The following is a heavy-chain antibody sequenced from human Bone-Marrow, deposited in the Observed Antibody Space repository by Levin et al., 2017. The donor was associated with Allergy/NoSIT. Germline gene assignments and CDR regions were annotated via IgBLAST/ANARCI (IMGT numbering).Heavy chain of an antibody. J-gene: IGHJ5*02. V-gene: IGHV3-7*01. CDR1: GFTFRTYW. CDR3: AREAFSYGCES. D-gene: IGHD5-18*01. CDR2: IKEDGSDR. Sequence: LSLTCAASGFTFRTYWMSWVRQAPGKGLEWVANIKEDGSDRFYVDSVKGRFTISRENAKNSVYLQMNSLRAGDTAIYYCAREAFSYGCESWGQGTLVTVSS.